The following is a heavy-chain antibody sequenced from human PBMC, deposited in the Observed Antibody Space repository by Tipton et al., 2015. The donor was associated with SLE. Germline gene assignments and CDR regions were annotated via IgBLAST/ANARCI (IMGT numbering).Heavy chain of an antibody. V-gene: IGHV4-39*07. Sequence: TLSLTCTVSGGSISSSSYYWGWIRQPPGKGLEWIGSIYYSGSTYYNPSLKSRVTISVDTSKNQFSLKLSSVTAADTAVYFCARYAGYSSGYAFDIWGQGTMVTVSS. CDR3: ARYAGYSSGYAFDI. CDR1: GGSISSSSYY. D-gene: IGHD6-19*01. J-gene: IGHJ3*02. CDR2: IYYSGST.